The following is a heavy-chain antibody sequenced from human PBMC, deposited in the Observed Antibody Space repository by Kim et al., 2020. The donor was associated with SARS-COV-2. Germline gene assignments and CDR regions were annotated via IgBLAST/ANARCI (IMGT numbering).Heavy chain of an antibody. CDR2: INAGNGNT. CDR1: GYTFTSYA. V-gene: IGHV1-3*01. CDR3: ARDRRDGDVYYFDY. J-gene: IGHJ4*02. Sequence: ASVKVSCKASGYTFTSYAMHWVRQAPGQRLEWMGWINAGNGNTKYSQKFQGRVTITRDTSASTAYMELSSLRSEDTAVYYCARDRRDGDVYYFDYWGQGTLVTVSS. D-gene: IGHD4-17*01.